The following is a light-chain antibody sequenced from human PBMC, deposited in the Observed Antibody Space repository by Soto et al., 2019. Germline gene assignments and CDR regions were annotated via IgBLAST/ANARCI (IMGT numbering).Light chain of an antibody. J-gene: IGKJ1*01. V-gene: IGKV3-20*01. CDR2: GAS. Sequence: EIVLTQSPGTLSLSPGETVALSCRASQSVTSNYLAWYQQKRGQAPRLLIYGASSSAPGIPDRFSGGGSGTDFILTIIRLEPEDFAVYYCQQYGSSPQTCGQGTKVEIK. CDR1: QSVTSNY. CDR3: QQYGSSPQT.